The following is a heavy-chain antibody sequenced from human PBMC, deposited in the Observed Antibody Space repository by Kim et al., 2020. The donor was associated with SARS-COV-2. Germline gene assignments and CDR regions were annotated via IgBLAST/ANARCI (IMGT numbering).Heavy chain of an antibody. J-gene: IGHJ3*02. D-gene: IGHD2-15*01. CDR1: GFTFSSYA. CDR2: ISGSGGST. CDR3: AHRGIVVVVAARGAFDI. Sequence: GGSLRLSCAASGFTFSSYAMSWVRQAPGKGLEWVSAISGSGGSTYYADSVKGRFTISRDNSKNTLYLQMNSLRAEDTAVYYCAHRGIVVVVAARGAFDIWGQGTMVTVSS. V-gene: IGHV3-23*01.